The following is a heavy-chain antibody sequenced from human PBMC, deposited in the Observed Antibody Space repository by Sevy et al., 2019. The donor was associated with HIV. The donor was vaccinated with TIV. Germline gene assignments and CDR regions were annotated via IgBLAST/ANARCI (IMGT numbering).Heavy chain of an antibody. CDR1: VFTFSSYS. CDR3: ARARGDGLFDY. J-gene: IGHJ4*02. Sequence: GGSLRLSCAASVFTFSSYSMNWVRQAPGKGLEWVSSISSSSSYIYYADSVKGRFTISRDNAKNSLYLQMNSLRAEDTAVYYCARARGDGLFDYWGQGTLVTVSS. CDR2: ISSSSSYI. V-gene: IGHV3-21*01. D-gene: IGHD3-10*01.